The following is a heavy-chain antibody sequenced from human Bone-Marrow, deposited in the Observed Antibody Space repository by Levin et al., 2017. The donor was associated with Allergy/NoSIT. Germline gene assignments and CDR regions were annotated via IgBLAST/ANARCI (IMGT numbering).Heavy chain of an antibody. CDR2: ITDYTGNT. CDR1: DYTFSSYA. Sequence: EASVKVSCEASDYTFSSYAISWLRQAPGQGLEWMGWITDYTGNTDYAQKLQGRLTLTTDTSTRTAWMELRSLSSDDTAVYYCARGPPRGQFRYWGQGTPVTVSS. CDR3: ARGPPRGQFRY. D-gene: IGHD4-11*01. J-gene: IGHJ4*02. V-gene: IGHV1-18*01.